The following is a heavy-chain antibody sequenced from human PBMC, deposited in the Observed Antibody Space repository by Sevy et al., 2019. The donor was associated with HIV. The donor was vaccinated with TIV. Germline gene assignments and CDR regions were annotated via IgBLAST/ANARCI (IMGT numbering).Heavy chain of an antibody. V-gene: IGHV3-23*01. D-gene: IGHD1-20*01. CDR1: GFTFSSYA. Sequence: GGSLRLSCAASGFTFSSYAMTWVRQAPGKGLEWVSTIGHSGGSTYYADSVKGRFTISRDNSKNTLYLQMNSLRAEDTAVYYCAKGGISGTGFDFWGQGTLVTVSS. J-gene: IGHJ4*02. CDR2: IGHSGGST. CDR3: AKGGISGTGFDF.